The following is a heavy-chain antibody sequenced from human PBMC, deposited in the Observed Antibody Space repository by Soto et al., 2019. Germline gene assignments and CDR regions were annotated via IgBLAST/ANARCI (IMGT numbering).Heavy chain of an antibody. CDR3: DRVEGYGDYSLYFDY. V-gene: IGHV4-30-2*01. D-gene: IGHD4-17*01. CDR2: ISYSGST. CDR1: GGSISSGGYS. Sequence: SETLSLTCAVSGGSISSGGYSWRWIRQPPGKGLEWIGYISYSGSTYYNPSLKSRVTISVDRSKNQFSPKLSSVTAADTAVYYCDRVEGYGDYSLYFDYWGPGTLVTVS. J-gene: IGHJ4*02.